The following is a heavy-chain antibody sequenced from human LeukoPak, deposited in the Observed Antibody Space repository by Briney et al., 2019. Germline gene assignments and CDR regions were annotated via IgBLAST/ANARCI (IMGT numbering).Heavy chain of an antibody. CDR1: GGSISGYY. V-gene: IGHV4-59*12. CDR3: ARGGTPSYGRRRWFDP. CDR2: IYSTGST. D-gene: IGHD5-18*01. J-gene: IGHJ5*02. Sequence: PSETLSLTCTVSGGSISGYYWSWVRQSPEKGLESTGFIYSTGSTSYNPSLRSRVTISIDTSKNQFSLKLSSVTAADTAVYYCARGGTPSYGRRRWFDPWGQGTLVTVSS.